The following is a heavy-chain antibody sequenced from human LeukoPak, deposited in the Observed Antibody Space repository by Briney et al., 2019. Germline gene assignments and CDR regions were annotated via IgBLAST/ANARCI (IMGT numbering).Heavy chain of an antibody. CDR2: IWYDGSNK. Sequence: GGSLRLSCAASGFTFSSYGMQWVRQAPGKGLEWVAVIWYDGSNKYYADSVKGRFTISRDNSKNTLYLQMNSLRAGDTAVYYCARGAAARFRAPSYYGMDVWGQGTTVTVSS. J-gene: IGHJ6*02. D-gene: IGHD6-13*01. CDR1: GFTFSSYG. CDR3: ARGAAARFRAPSYYGMDV. V-gene: IGHV3-33*01.